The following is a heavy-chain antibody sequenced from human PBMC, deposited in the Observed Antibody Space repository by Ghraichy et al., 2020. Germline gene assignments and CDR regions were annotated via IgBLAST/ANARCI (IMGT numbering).Heavy chain of an antibody. V-gene: IGHV3-30*18. D-gene: IGHD3-22*01. CDR1: GFTFSRYG. CDR2: ISYDGNNK. J-gene: IGHJ6*02. CDR3: AKERDTSGFYSFRGDYYGMDG. Sequence: GGSLRLSCAASGFTFSRYGIHWVRQAPGKGLEWVAVISYDGNNKYYGDSVKGRFTISRDNSRNTLYLQMNYLRVEDTAVYYCAKERDTSGFYSFRGDYYGMDGWGQGTTVTVSS.